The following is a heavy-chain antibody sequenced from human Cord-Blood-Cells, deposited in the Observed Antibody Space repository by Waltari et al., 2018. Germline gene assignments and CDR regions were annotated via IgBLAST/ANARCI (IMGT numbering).Heavy chain of an antibody. Sequence: QVQLVQSGAEVKKPGASVKVSCKASGYTFTSYGISWVRQAPGQGLEWMGWISAYNGNTNYAQKLQGRVTMTTDTSTSTAYMELRGLRSDDTAVYYCARALSYSSSSYYYYMDVWGKGTTVTVSS. CDR2: ISAYNGNT. CDR3: ARALSYSSSSYYYYMDV. D-gene: IGHD6-6*01. J-gene: IGHJ6*03. CDR1: GYTFTSYG. V-gene: IGHV1-18*04.